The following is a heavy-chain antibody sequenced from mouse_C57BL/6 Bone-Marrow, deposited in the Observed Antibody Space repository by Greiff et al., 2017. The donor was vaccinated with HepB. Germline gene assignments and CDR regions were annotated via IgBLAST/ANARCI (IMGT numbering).Heavy chain of an antibody. J-gene: IGHJ4*01. Sequence: QVQLQQSGAELMKPGASVKLSCKATGYTFTGYWIEWVKQRPGHGLEWIGEILPGSGSTNYNEKFKGKATFTADTSSNTAYMQLISLTTEDSAIYYCASWAPKGWFLYYYAMDYWGQGTSVTVSS. CDR2: ILPGSGST. V-gene: IGHV1-9*01. CDR3: ASWAPKGWFLYYYAMDY. D-gene: IGHD1-1*02. CDR1: GYTFTGYW.